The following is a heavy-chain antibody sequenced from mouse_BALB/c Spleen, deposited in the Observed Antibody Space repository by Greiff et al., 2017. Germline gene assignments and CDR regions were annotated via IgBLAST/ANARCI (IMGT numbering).Heavy chain of an antibody. J-gene: IGHJ2*01. V-gene: IGHV1S56*01. CDR1: GYTFTSYY. CDR3: ARDDYGDY. D-gene: IGHD2-4*01. Sequence: QVQLKQSGAELAKPGASVRISCKASGYTFTSYYIHWVKQRPGQGLEWIGWIYPGNVNTKYNEKFKGKATLTADKSSSTAYMQLSSLTSEDSAVYFCARDDYGDYWGQGTTLTVSS. CDR2: IYPGNVNT.